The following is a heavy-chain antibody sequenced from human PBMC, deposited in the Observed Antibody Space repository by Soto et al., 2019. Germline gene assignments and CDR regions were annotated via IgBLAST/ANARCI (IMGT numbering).Heavy chain of an antibody. Sequence: PGGCLRLSCAASGFTFSSYWMSWVRQAPGKGLEWVANIKQDGSEKYYVDSVKGRFTISRDNAKNSLYLQMNSLRAEDTAVYYCARGSSPDEQQLVRYYFDYWGQGTLVTVSS. CDR1: GFTFSSYW. V-gene: IGHV3-7*03. CDR3: ARGSSPDEQQLVRYYFDY. CDR2: IKQDGSEK. D-gene: IGHD6-13*01. J-gene: IGHJ4*02.